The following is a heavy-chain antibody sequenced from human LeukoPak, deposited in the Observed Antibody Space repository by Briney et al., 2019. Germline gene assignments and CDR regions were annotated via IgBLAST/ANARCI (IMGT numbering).Heavy chain of an antibody. CDR2: ISSSSSTI. J-gene: IGHJ2*01. Sequence: GGSLRLFCAASGFTFSSYSMNWVRQAPGKGLEWVSYISSSSSTIYYADSVKGRFTISRVNAKNSLYLQMNSLRAEDTAVYYCARVKYDILTGYYNLGSWYFDLWGRGTLVTVSS. CDR1: GFTFSSYS. CDR3: ARVKYDILTGYYNLGSWYFDL. V-gene: IGHV3-48*04. D-gene: IGHD3-9*01.